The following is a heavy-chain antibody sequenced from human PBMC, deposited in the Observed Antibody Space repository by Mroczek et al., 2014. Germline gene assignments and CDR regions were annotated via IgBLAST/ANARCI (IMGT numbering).Heavy chain of an antibody. Sequence: QVQLVQSGGGVVQPGRSLRLSCAASGFTFSSYGMHWVRQAPGKGLEWVAVISYDGSNKYYADSVKGRFTISRDNSKNTLYLQMNSLRAEDTAVYYCAKDLGQWPEYYYYGMDVWGQGTTVTVSS. CDR3: AKDLGQWPEYYYYGMDV. J-gene: IGHJ6*02. D-gene: IGHD6-19*01. V-gene: IGHV3-30*18. CDR2: ISYDGSNK. CDR1: GFTFSSYG.